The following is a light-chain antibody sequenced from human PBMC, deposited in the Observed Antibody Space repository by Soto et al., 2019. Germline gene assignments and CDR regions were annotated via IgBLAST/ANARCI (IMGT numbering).Light chain of an antibody. CDR1: QSVSSY. V-gene: IGKV3-15*01. CDR3: QQYNNWPPIT. Sequence: EIVLTQARATLSLSPGERATLSCRASQSVSSYLAWYQQKPGQAPRLLIYGASTRATGIPARFSGSGSGTEFTLTISSLQSEDFAVYYCQQYNNWPPITFGQGTRLEIK. CDR2: GAS. J-gene: IGKJ5*01.